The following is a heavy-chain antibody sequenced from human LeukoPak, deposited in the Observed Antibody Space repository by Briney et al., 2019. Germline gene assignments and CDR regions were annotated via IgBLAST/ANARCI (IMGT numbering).Heavy chain of an antibody. CDR1: GFTFSSYW. D-gene: IGHD1-26*01. CDR3: SGAYYHPIGN. V-gene: IGHV3-74*01. Sequence: GGSLRLSCAASGFTFSSYWMHWVRQAPGKGLVWVSRINGDGSSTSYADSVKGRFTVSRDNAKNTLYLQMNSLRAEDTAIYYCSGAYYHPIGNWGQGTLVTVSS. CDR2: INGDGSST. J-gene: IGHJ1*01.